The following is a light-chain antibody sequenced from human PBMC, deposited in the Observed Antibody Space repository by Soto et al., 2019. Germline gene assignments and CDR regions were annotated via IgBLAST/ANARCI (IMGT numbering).Light chain of an antibody. Sequence: EIVMTQSPATLSVSPGERATLSCRASQSVSSNLAWYQQKPGQAPRLLIYGAFTRATGIPARFSGSGSGTKFTLTISSLQSEDFAVYYCQQYSNWPRTFGQGTKVDIK. V-gene: IGKV3-15*01. CDR2: GAF. CDR1: QSVSSN. CDR3: QQYSNWPRT. J-gene: IGKJ1*01.